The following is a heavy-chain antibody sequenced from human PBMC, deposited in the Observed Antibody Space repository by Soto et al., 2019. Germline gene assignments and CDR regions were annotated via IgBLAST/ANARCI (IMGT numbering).Heavy chain of an antibody. CDR3: TGTSLIVVVLDYYFDF. V-gene: IGHV1-24*01. J-gene: IGHJ4*02. CDR2: YHPEDGEV. D-gene: IGHD3-22*01. CDR1: GYTINGLS. Sequence: ASAEVSCKVCGYTINGLSLHWARQAPGKGLEWMGGYHPEDGEVIYAQKFQGRVTMTEDTSTDTAYMELSSLRSEDTAVYYCTGTSLIVVVLDYYFDFWGQGTQVTVSS.